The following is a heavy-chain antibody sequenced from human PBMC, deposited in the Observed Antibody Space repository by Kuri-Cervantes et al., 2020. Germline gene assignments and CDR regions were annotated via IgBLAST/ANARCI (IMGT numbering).Heavy chain of an antibody. J-gene: IGHJ5*02. V-gene: IGHV1-2*04. CDR2: INPSSGGT. CDR1: GYTFTGYY. CDR3: ARQGYCSGGSCKNWFDP. D-gene: IGHD2-15*01. Sequence: ASVKVSCKASGYTFTGYYMHWVRQAPGQGLEWMGWINPSSGGTNYAQKFQGWVTMTRDTSISTAYMELSRLRSDDTAVCYCARQGYCSGGSCKNWFDPWGQGTLVTVSS.